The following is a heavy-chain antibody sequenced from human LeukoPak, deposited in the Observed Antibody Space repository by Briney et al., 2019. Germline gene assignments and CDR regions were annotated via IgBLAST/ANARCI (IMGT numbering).Heavy chain of an antibody. J-gene: IGHJ4*02. CDR1: GFTFSSYW. D-gene: IGHD3-3*01. CDR3: ARTSSPATHFRYYDFWSDRGYFDY. Sequence: PGGSLRLSCAASGFTFSSYWMSWVRQAPGKGLEWVANIKQDGSEKYYVDSVKGRFTISRDNAKNSLYLQMNSLRAEDTAVYYCARTSSPATHFRYYDFWSDRGYFDYWGQGTLVTVSS. V-gene: IGHV3-7*01. CDR2: IKQDGSEK.